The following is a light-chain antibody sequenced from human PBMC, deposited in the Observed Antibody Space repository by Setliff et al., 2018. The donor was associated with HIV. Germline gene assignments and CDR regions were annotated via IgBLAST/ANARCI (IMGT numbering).Light chain of an antibody. J-gene: IGLJ1*01. CDR1: SSDVGGYNY. CDR2: EVS. CDR3: SSYTSIYTYV. V-gene: IGLV2-14*01. Sequence: QSVLTQPASVSGSPGQSITISCTGTSSDVGGYNYVSWYQQHPGKAPKLIIYEVSNRPSGVSNRFSGSKSGNTASLTISGLQAEDEADYYCSSYTSIYTYVFGTGTKVTV.